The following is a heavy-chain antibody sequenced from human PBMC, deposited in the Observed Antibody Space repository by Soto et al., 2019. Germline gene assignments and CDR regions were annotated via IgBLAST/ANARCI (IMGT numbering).Heavy chain of an antibody. D-gene: IGHD2-8*01. CDR1: GDSLRSSYHS. CDR3: VRVEMYAGEFTPNFDR. CDR2: IYYTGNP. J-gene: IGHJ4*02. V-gene: IGHV4-39*01. Sequence: SETLSLSSTVSGDSLRSSYHSCGCIPQLPGKGPESIGSIYYTGNPYYKPSLKSRARLSVDMDTNEISLRLRAESVADTAVSYCVRVEMYAGEFTPNFDRWGQGALVTVS.